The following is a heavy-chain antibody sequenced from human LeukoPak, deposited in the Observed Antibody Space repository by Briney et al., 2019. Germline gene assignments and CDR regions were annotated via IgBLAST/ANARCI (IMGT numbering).Heavy chain of an antibody. V-gene: IGHV3-53*01. J-gene: IGHJ4*02. CDR3: ARSVVGAVIFDY. CDR1: GFSFSSYA. CDR2: IYSGGST. D-gene: IGHD1-26*01. Sequence: GGSLRLSCAASGFSFSSYAMSWVRQAPGKGLEWVSVIYSGGSTYYADSVKGRFTISRDNSKNTLYLQMNSLRAEDTAVYYCARSVVGAVIFDYWGQGTLVTVSS.